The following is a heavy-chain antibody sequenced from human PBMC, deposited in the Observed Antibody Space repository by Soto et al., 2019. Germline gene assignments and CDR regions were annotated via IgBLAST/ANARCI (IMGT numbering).Heavy chain of an antibody. CDR3: ARALAAAGLPYV. D-gene: IGHD6-13*01. Sequence: GGSLRLSCAASGFTFSSYGMHWVRQAPGKGLEWVAVIWYDGSNKYYADSVKGRFTISRDNSKNTLYLQMNSLRPEDTAVYYCARALAAAGLPYVWGQGTTVTVSS. CDR2: IWYDGSNK. J-gene: IGHJ6*02. CDR1: GFTFSSYG. V-gene: IGHV3-33*01.